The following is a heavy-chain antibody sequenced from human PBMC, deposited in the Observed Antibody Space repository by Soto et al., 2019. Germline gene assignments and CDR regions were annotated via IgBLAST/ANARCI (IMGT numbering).Heavy chain of an antibody. CDR3: ARSVTQAIFGVVPPYYYYYLDV. Sequence: WGSLRLSCAASGFTFSSYWMSWVRQAPGKGLELVANIKQDGSEKYYVDSVKGRFTISRDNAKNSLYLQMNSLRAEDTAVYYCARSVTQAIFGVVPPYYYYYLDVWGKGTTVTVSS. V-gene: IGHV3-7*01. D-gene: IGHD3-3*01. CDR2: IKQDGSEK. CDR1: GFTFSSYW. J-gene: IGHJ6*03.